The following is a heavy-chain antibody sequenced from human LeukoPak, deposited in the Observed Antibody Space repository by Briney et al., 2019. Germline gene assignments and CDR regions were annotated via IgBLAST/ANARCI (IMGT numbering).Heavy chain of an antibody. Sequence: ASVKVSCKASGYTFTSYAMNWVRQAPGQGLEWMGWINTNTGNPTYAQGFTGRFVFSLDTSVSTAYLQISSLKAEDTAVYYCARGPDGVVTANYYYYYYMDVWGKGTTVTVSS. V-gene: IGHV7-4-1*02. J-gene: IGHJ6*03. D-gene: IGHD2-21*02. CDR1: GYTFTSYA. CDR2: INTNTGNP. CDR3: ARGPDGVVTANYYYYYYMDV.